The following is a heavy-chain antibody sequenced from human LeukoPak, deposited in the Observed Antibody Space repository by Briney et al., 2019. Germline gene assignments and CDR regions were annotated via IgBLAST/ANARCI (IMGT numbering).Heavy chain of an antibody. CDR1: GYTFTSYG. D-gene: IGHD1-14*01. CDR3: ASQYLSETKDAFDI. V-gene: IGHV1-18*01. Sequence: ASVKVSCKASGYTFTSYGISWVRQAPGQGLKWMGWISAYNGNTNYAQKLQGRVTMTTDTSTSTAYMELRSLRSDDTAVYYCASQYLSETKDAFDIWGQGTMVTISS. CDR2: ISAYNGNT. J-gene: IGHJ3*02.